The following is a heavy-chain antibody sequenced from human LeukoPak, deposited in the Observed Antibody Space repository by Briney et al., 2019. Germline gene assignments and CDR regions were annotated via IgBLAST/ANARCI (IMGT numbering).Heavy chain of an antibody. CDR1: GFTFSSYW. CDR3: ARESGSVTSEVDFDY. Sequence: SGGSLRLSCAASGFTFSSYWMSWVRQAPGKGLEWVATIRQDGSQRYYVDSVKGRFTISRDNAKNSLYLQMNSLSAEDTAVYYCARESGSVTSEVDFDYWGQGTLVTVSS. J-gene: IGHJ4*02. D-gene: IGHD4-17*01. V-gene: IGHV3-7*01. CDR2: IRQDGSQR.